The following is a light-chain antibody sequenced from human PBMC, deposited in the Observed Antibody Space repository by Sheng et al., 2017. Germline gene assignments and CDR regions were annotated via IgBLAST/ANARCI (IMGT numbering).Light chain of an antibody. CDR1: SSDIGTYNY. Sequence: QSALTQPASVSGSPGQSITISCTGTSSDIGTYNYVSWYQQHPGKAPKLMIYAVSNRPSGVSNRFSGSKSGNTASLTISGLQAEDEADYHCSSYTTISTVVFGGGTKLTVL. V-gene: IGLV2-14*03. J-gene: IGLJ3*02. CDR2: AVS. CDR3: SSYTTISTVV.